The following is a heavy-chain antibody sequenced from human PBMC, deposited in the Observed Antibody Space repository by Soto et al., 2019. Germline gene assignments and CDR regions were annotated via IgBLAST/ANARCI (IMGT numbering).Heavy chain of an antibody. CDR3: ARGYCSSTSCYMTPLDY. D-gene: IGHD2-2*02. CDR1: GYTFTSYD. CDR2: IIPILGIA. J-gene: IGHJ4*02. Sequence: SVKVSCKASGYTFTSYDINWVRQAPGQGLEWMGRIIPILGIANYAQKFQGRVTITADKSTSTAYMELSSLRSEDTAVYYCARGYCSSTSCYMTPLDYWGQGTLVTVSS. V-gene: IGHV1-69*04.